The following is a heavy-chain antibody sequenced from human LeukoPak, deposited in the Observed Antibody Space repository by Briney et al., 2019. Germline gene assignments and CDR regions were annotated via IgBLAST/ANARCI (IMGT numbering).Heavy chain of an antibody. CDR2: IYSGGST. Sequence: GGSLRLSCAASGFTVSSNYMSWVRQAPGKGLEWVSVIYSGGSTYYADSVKGRFTISRDNSKNTLYLQMNRLRAEDTAVYYCARVRVEQWLEIYYFDYWGQGTLVTVSS. CDR1: GFTVSSNY. V-gene: IGHV3-66*01. D-gene: IGHD6-19*01. CDR3: ARVRVEQWLEIYYFDY. J-gene: IGHJ4*02.